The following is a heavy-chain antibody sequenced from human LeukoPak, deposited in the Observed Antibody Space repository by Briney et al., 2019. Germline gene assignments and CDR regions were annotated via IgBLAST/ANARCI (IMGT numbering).Heavy chain of an antibody. D-gene: IGHD2-15*01. CDR3: ARRGYCSGNSCYHYDY. CDR1: GYRFISYW. J-gene: IGHJ4*02. V-gene: IGHV5-51*01. Sequence: GASLKISCKSSGYRFISYWIGWVRQMPGKGPEWMGTIYPGDSNTRYSPSFQGQVTISVDKSIDTAYLQWSSLKASDSAIYYCARRGYCSGNSCYHYDYWGQGTLVTVSP. CDR2: IYPGDSNT.